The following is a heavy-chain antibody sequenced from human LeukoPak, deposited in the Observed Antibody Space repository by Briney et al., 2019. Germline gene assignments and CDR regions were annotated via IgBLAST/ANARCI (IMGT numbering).Heavy chain of an antibody. CDR1: GYTFTSYG. CDR3: ARDLLYDYVWGSYRYRSDY. D-gene: IGHD3-16*02. V-gene: IGHV1-18*01. CDR2: ISAYNGNT. J-gene: IGHJ4*02. Sequence: GASVKVSCKASGYTFTSYGISWVRQAPGQGLEWMGWISAYNGNTNYAQKLQGRVTMTTDTSTSTAYMELRSLRSDDTAVYYCARDLLYDYVWGSYRYRSDYWGQGTLVTVSS.